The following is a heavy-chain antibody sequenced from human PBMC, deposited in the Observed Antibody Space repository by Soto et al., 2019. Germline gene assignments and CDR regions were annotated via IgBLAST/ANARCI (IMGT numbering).Heavy chain of an antibody. Sequence: QVQLVQSGAEVKKPGSSVKVSCKASGGTFSSYAISWVRQAPGQGLEWMGGIIPIFGTANYAQKFQGRATITADECTSTAYMELSSLSSEDTAVYYCARGKYSSRWRHYSYYGMGVWGQGTTVTVSS. D-gene: IGHD6-6*01. J-gene: IGHJ6*02. CDR3: ARGKYSSRWRHYSYYGMGV. CDR1: GGTFSSYA. V-gene: IGHV1-69*01. CDR2: IIPIFGTA.